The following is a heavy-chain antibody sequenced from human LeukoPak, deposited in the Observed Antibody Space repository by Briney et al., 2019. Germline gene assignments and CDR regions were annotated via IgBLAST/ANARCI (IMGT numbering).Heavy chain of an antibody. V-gene: IGHV3-64D*06. CDR2: ISSNGGST. D-gene: IGHD6-13*01. J-gene: IGHJ4*02. Sequence: GGSLRLSCSASGFTFSSYAMHWVRQAPGKGLEYVSAISSNGGSTYYADSVKGRFTISRDNSKNTLYLQMSSLRAEDTAVYYCVKSRYSSSWYFGGTFDYWGQGTLVTVSS. CDR1: GFTFSSYA. CDR3: VKSRYSSSWYFGGTFDY.